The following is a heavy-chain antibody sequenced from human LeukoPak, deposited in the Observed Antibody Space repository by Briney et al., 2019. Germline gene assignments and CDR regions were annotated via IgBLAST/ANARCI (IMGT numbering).Heavy chain of an antibody. V-gene: IGHV5-51*01. CDR2: IYPDDSQT. J-gene: IGHJ4*02. CDR1: GTSFINYW. CDR3: ARLSGGSWSEY. D-gene: IGHD3-10*01. Sequence: GESLKISCRHSGTSFINYWIGWVRQMPGKDLEWMGMIYPDDSQTKYSPSFEGQVTISADKSITTVYLQWNSLKASDSAMYYCARLSGGSWSEYWGQGTLVSVSS.